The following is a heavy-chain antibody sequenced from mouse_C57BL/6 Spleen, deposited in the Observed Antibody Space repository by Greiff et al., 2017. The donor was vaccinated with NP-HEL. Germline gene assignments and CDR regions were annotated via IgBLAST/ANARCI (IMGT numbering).Heavy chain of an antibody. D-gene: IGHD2-5*01. CDR1: GYAFSSYW. Sequence: QVHVKQSGAELVKPGASVKISCKASGYAFSSYWMNWVKQRPGKGLEWIGQIYPGDGDTNYNGKFKGKATLTADKSSSTAYMQLSSLTSEDSAVYFCARSLHSTEAWFAYWGQGTLVTVSA. V-gene: IGHV1-80*01. J-gene: IGHJ3*01. CDR2: IYPGDGDT. CDR3: ARSLHSTEAWFAY.